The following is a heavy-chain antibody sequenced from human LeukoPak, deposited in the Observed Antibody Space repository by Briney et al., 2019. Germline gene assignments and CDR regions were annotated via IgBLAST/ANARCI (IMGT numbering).Heavy chain of an antibody. Sequence: SQTLSLTCAISGDSVSSNSAAWNWIRQSPSRGLEWLGRTYYRSKWYNDYAVSVKSRITINPDTSKNQFSLQLNSVTPEDTAVYYCATYSSSWYVGAFDIWGQGTMVTVSS. D-gene: IGHD6-13*01. CDR2: TYYRSKWYN. CDR1: GDSVSSNSAA. CDR3: ATYSSSWYVGAFDI. V-gene: IGHV6-1*01. J-gene: IGHJ3*02.